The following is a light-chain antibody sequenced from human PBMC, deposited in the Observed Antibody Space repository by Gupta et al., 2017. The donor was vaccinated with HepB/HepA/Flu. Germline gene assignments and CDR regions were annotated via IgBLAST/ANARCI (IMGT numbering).Light chain of an antibody. V-gene: IGKV2-28*01. Sequence: TPGEPASISCRSSQSLLHSNGYNYLDWYLQKPGQSPQLLIYLGSNRASGVPDRFSGSGSGTDFTLKISRVEAEDVGVYYCMQALQTPRTFGQGTXLEIK. CDR2: LGS. CDR3: MQALQTPRT. J-gene: IGKJ2*01. CDR1: QSLLHSNGYNY.